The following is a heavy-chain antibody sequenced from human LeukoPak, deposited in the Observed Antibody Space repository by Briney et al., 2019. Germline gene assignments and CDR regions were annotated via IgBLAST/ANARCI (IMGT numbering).Heavy chain of an antibody. Sequence: SETLSLTCAVYGVSFSGYYWSWIRQPPGKGLEWIGEINHSGSTNYNPSLKSRVTISVDTSKNQFSLKLSSVTAADTAVYYCAREVAGLDCWGQGTLVTVSS. J-gene: IGHJ4*02. CDR3: AREVAGLDC. V-gene: IGHV4-34*01. CDR2: INHSGST. D-gene: IGHD6-19*01. CDR1: GVSFSGYY.